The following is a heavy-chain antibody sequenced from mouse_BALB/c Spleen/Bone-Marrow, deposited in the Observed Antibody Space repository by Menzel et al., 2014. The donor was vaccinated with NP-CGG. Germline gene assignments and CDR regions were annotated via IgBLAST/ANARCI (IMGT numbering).Heavy chain of an antibody. CDR3: ARPLYYDYDGFAY. Sequence: DVKLQESGGGLVQPGGSLKLSCAASGFTFSSYTMSWVRQTPEKRLEWVAYISNGGGSTYYPDTVKGRFTISRDNAKNTLYLQMSSLKSEDTAMYYCARPLYYDYDGFAYWGQGTLVTVSA. J-gene: IGHJ3*01. V-gene: IGHV5-12-2*01. CDR2: ISNGGGST. CDR1: GFTFSSYT. D-gene: IGHD2-4*01.